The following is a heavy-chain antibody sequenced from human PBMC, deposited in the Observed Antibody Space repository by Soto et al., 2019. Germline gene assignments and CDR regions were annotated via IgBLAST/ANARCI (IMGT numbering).Heavy chain of an antibody. CDR2: IKQDGSEK. CDR3: ARVAYGNGWIFDH. D-gene: IGHD6-19*01. Sequence: PGGSLRLSCSASGFTFSSYWMSWVRQAPGKGLEWVANIKQDGSEKYYVDSVKGRFTLSRDNAQNSLRLQMNSLRTEDTAIYFCARVAYGNGWIFDHWGQGTLVTVSS. CDR1: GFTFSSYW. J-gene: IGHJ4*01. V-gene: IGHV3-7*01.